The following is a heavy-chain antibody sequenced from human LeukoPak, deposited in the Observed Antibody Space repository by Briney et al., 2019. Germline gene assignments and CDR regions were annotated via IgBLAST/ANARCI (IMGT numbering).Heavy chain of an antibody. J-gene: IGHJ4*02. V-gene: IGHV3-21*01. D-gene: IGHD6-6*01. CDR3: ASTYSSFYYFDY. CDR2: ISSSSSYI. Sequence: GGSLRLSCAASGFTFSSYSMNWVRQAPGKGLEWVSSISSSSSYIYYADSVKGRFTISRDNAKNSLYLQMNSLRAEDTAVYYCASTYSSFYYFDYWGQGTLVTVSS. CDR1: GFTFSSYS.